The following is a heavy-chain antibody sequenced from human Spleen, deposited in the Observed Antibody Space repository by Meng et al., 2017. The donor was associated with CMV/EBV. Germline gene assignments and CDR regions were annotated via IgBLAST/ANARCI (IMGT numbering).Heavy chain of an antibody. V-gene: IGHV4-59*01. D-gene: IGHD1-26*01. Sequence: SETLSLTCTVSGGSISSYYWSWIRQPPGKGLEWIGYIYYSGSTNYNPSLKSRVTISVDTSKNQFSLKLSSVTAADTAVYYCTRASGLYSGSYYFDYWGQGTLVTVSS. CDR3: TRASGLYSGSYYFDY. CDR1: GGSISSYY. CDR2: IYYSGST. J-gene: IGHJ4*02.